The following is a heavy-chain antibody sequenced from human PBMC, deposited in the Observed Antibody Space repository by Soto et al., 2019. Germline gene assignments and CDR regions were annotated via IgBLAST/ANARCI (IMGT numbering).Heavy chain of an antibody. CDR3: AKDFGYYDFWSGYYTGILLDY. D-gene: IGHD3-3*01. Sequence: PGGSLRLSCAASGFTFSSYAMSWVRQAPGKGLEWVSAISGSGGSTYYADSVKGRFTISRDNSKNTLYLQMNSLRAEDTAVYYCAKDFGYYDFWSGYYTGILLDYWGQGTLVTVYS. CDR1: GFTFSSYA. CDR2: ISGSGGST. J-gene: IGHJ4*02. V-gene: IGHV3-23*01.